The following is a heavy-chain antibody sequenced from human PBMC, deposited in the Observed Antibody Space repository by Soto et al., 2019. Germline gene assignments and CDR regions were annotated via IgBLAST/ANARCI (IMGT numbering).Heavy chain of an antibody. CDR3: ASPNRGRGWLDP. CDR2: IYYSGST. J-gene: IGHJ5*02. V-gene: IGHV4-39*01. CDR1: GGSISSSSYY. Sequence: SETLSLTCTVSGGSISSSSYYWGWLRQPPGKGLEWIGSIYYSGSTYYNPSLKSRVTISVDTSKNQFSLKLSSVTAADTAVYYCASPNRGRGWLDPWGQGTLVTVYS. D-gene: IGHD3-10*01.